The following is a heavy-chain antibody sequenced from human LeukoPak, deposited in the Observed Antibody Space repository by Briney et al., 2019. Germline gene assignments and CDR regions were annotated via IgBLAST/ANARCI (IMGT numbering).Heavy chain of an antibody. D-gene: IGHD6-6*01. CDR2: INAGNGNT. Sequence: ASVKVSCKASGYTFTSYAMHWVRQAPGQRLEWMGWINAGNGNTKYSQKFQGRVTITRDTSASTAYMELSSLRSEDTAVYYCARGHPLLYNSSSSFAYYFDYWGQGTLVTVSS. V-gene: IGHV1-3*01. CDR3: ARGHPLLYNSSSSFAYYFDY. J-gene: IGHJ4*02. CDR1: GYTFTSYA.